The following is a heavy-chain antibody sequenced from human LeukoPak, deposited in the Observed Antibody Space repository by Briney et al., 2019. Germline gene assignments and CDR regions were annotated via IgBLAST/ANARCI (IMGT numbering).Heavy chain of an antibody. J-gene: IGHJ4*02. V-gene: IGHV3-48*01. CDR3: VRVKGSYFDY. CDR2: ISSSGSAI. D-gene: IGHD2-15*01. CDR1: GFPLSSYS. Sequence: GGSLRLSCAASGFPLSSYSTNWVRQAPGKGLEWVSYISSSGSAIYYVDSVKGRFTVSRDNAKNSLFLQMNSPRAEDTAVYYCVRVKGSYFDYWGQGALVTVSS.